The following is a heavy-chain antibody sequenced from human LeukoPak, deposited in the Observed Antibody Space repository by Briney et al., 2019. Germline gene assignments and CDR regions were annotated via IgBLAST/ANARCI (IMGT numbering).Heavy chain of an antibody. CDR1: GGTFSNYA. CDR3: ARAGDPYYYDSSGYYYLPRFDY. Sequence: PWASVKVSCKASGGTFSNYAISWVRQAPGQGLEWMGGIIPIFGTANYAQKFQGRVTITADESTSTAYMELSSLRSEDTAVYYCARAGDPYYYDSSGYYYLPRFDYWGQGTLVTVSS. J-gene: IGHJ4*02. CDR2: IIPIFGTA. V-gene: IGHV1-69*13. D-gene: IGHD3-22*01.